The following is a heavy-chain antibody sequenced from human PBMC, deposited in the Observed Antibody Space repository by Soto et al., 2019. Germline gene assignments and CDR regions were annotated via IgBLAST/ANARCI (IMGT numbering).Heavy chain of an antibody. V-gene: IGHV3-23*01. Sequence: HPGGSLRLSCVASGFTFSSYDMSWVRQAPGKGLEWVSAISSSGGARYYADFVEGRFTVSRDNPKNTLFLQMDSLRAEDTAVYYCAKITHNWPIGCWGQGTLVTVSS. CDR1: GFTFSSYD. J-gene: IGHJ4*02. CDR3: AKITHNWPIGC. CDR2: ISSSGGAR. D-gene: IGHD1-20*01.